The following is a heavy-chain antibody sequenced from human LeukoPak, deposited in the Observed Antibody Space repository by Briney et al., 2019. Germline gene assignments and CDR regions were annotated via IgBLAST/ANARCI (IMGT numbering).Heavy chain of an antibody. D-gene: IGHD3-16*01. J-gene: IGHJ4*02. CDR1: GFTFSSYA. CDR3: AKDLEVLMGYYVWVRPAYGY. V-gene: IGHV3-23*01. CDR2: ISGSGGST. Sequence: GGSLRLSCAASGFTFSSYAMSWVRQAPGKGLEWVSAISGSGGSTYYADSVKGRFTISRDNSKNTLYLQMNSLRAEDTAVYYCAKDLEVLMGYYVWVRPAYGYWGQGTLVTVSS.